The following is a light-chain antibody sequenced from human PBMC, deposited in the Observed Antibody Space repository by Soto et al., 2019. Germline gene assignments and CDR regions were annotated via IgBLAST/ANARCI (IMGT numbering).Light chain of an antibody. CDR1: QSVSNNY. J-gene: IGKJ1*01. Sequence: EIVLTQSPGTLSLSPVERATLSCRASQSVSNNYLAWYQQKPGQAPRLLIYAASRRAPGIPERFSGSGSGTDFTLTISRLEPEDFAVYYCQQYLTSPKTFGQGTKVDIK. V-gene: IGKV3-20*01. CDR2: AAS. CDR3: QQYLTSPKT.